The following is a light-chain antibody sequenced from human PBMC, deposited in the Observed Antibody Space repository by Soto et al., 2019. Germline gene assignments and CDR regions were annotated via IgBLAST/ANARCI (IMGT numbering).Light chain of an antibody. CDR2: GNS. CDR3: QSYDSSLSGVV. Sequence: QSVLTQPPSVSGAPGQKVTISCTGSSSNIGAGFDVHWYHQIAGTAPKLLIYGNSNRPSGVPDRFSGSKSGTSASLAITGLQAEDEADYYCQSYDSSLSGVVFGGGTKLTVL. CDR1: SSNIGAGFD. V-gene: IGLV1-40*01. J-gene: IGLJ2*01.